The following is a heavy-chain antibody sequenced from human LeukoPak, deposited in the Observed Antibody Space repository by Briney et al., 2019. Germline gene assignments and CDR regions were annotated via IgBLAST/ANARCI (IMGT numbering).Heavy chain of an antibody. CDR1: GFTFSSYS. D-gene: IGHD5-12*01. CDR3: ARFGYSGYDLLSFDY. V-gene: IGHV3-21*01. Sequence: PGGSLRLSCAASGFTFSSYSMNWVRQAPGKGLEWVSSISSSSSYIYYADSVKGRFTISRDNAKNSLYLQMNSLRADDTAVYYCARFGYSGYDLLSFDYWGQGTLVTVSS. J-gene: IGHJ4*02. CDR2: ISSSSSYI.